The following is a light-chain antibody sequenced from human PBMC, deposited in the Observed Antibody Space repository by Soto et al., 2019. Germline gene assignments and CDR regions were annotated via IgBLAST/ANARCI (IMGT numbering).Light chain of an antibody. Sequence: SVLAQPPSASGTPGQRVTISCSGSSSNIGSNTVNWYQQLPGTAPKLLIYRNYRRPSGVPDRFSGSKSGTSASLAISGLQSDDEADYYCAAWDDSLNGLVFGGGTKLTVL. CDR2: RNY. CDR3: AAWDDSLNGLV. J-gene: IGLJ3*02. V-gene: IGLV1-44*01. CDR1: SSNIGSNT.